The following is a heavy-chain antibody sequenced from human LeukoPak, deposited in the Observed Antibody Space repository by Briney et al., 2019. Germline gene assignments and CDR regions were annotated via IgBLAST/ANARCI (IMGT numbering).Heavy chain of an antibody. J-gene: IGHJ6*03. V-gene: IGHV3-48*03. Sequence: PGGSLRLSCAVSGFTFSSYEMNWVRQAPGKGLEWVSYISSSGSTIYYADSVKGRFTISRDNAKNSLYLQMNSLRAEDTAVYYCARLRSLDCSGVSCYTGYMDVWGKGTTVTVSS. D-gene: IGHD2-15*01. CDR1: GFTFSSYE. CDR2: ISSSGSTI. CDR3: ARLRSLDCSGVSCYTGYMDV.